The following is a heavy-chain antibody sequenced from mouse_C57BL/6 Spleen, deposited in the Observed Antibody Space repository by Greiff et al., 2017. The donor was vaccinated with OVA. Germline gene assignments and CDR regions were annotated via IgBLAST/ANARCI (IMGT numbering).Heavy chain of an antibody. D-gene: IGHD1-1*01. CDR1: GYTFTSYW. V-gene: IGHV1-72*01. CDR2: IDPNSGGT. J-gene: IGHJ2*01. Sequence: QVQLQQPGAELVKPGASVKLSCKASGYTFTSYWMHWVKQRPGRGLEWIGRIDPNSGGTKYNEKFKSKATLTVDKPSSTAYMQLSSRTSEDSAVYYCALDYGSSYGEYFDYWGQGTTLTVSS. CDR3: ALDYGSSYGEYFDY.